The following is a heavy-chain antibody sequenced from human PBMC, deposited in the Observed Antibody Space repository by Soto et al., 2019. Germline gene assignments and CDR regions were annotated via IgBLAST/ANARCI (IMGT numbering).Heavy chain of an antibody. Sequence: QVHLQQWGAGLLKPSGILSLTCAVSGGSFSDAFWSWVGQSPGRGLEWIGAVFHTGNTNYIPSLKSRVTLSVDTAKNPFSLRLTSVTAADSAVYYSARAPRELLAEGPPFLYYYYGLDVWGQGTTVTVSS. CDR3: ARAPRELLAEGPPFLYYYYGLDV. J-gene: IGHJ6*02. CDR2: VFHTGNT. V-gene: IGHV4-34*12. D-gene: IGHD1-7*01. CDR1: GGSFSDAF.